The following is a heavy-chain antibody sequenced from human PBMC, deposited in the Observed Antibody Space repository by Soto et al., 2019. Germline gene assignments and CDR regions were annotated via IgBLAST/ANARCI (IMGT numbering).Heavy chain of an antibody. CDR1: GFTFSGSA. D-gene: IGHD4-17*01. CDR2: IRSKANSYAT. V-gene: IGHV3-73*01. J-gene: IGHJ6*03. Sequence: EVQLVESGGGLVQPGGSLKLSCAASGFTFSGSAMHWVRQASGKGLEWVGRIRSKANSYATAYAASVKGRFTISRDDSKNTAYLQMNSLKTEDTAVYYCTRLEGSTNYYCYMDVWGKGTTVTVSS. CDR3: TRLEGSTNYYCYMDV.